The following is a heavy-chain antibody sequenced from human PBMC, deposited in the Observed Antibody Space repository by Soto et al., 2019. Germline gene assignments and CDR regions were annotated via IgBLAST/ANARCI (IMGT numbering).Heavy chain of an antibody. V-gene: IGHV3-21*01. CDR3: ARGRLSITTVRRGGADAGIDY. CDR1: GFTFSSYS. Sequence: EVQLVESGGGLVKPGGSLRLSCAASGFTFSSYSMNWVRQAPGKGLEWVSSISSSSSYIYYADSVKGRFTTSRDNAKNSRYLQMNSLSAEDTAVYYCARGRLSITTVRRGGADAGIDYWGQGTLVTVSS. J-gene: IGHJ4*02. D-gene: IGHD3-10*01. CDR2: ISSSSSYI.